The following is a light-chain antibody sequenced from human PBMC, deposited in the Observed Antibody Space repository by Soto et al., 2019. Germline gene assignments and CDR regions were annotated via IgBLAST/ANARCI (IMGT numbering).Light chain of an antibody. CDR2: GAS. CDR1: QSVSSSF. J-gene: IGKJ4*01. CDR3: QQYGSSPLT. V-gene: IGKV3-20*01. Sequence: EIVLTQSPGTLSLSPGERATLSCRASQSVSSSFLAWYQQKPGQAPRRLIYGASSRATGIPDRFSGSGSGTAFTLTISRLEPEDVEVYYCQQYGSSPLTFGGGTKVEIK.